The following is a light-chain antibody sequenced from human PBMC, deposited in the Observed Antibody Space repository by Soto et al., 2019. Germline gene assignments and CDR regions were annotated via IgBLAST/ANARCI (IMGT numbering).Light chain of an antibody. CDR2: AAY. Sequence: EIVLTQSPGTLSLSPGERATLSCRASQSVSSAYLAWYQHKPGQPPTLLIYAAYSRVTGIPDRFSGSGSGTDFTLTISRLETEDFAVYYCQQYGSSSTWTFGQGTKVEIK. CDR1: QSVSSAY. J-gene: IGKJ1*01. V-gene: IGKV3-20*01. CDR3: QQYGSSSTWT.